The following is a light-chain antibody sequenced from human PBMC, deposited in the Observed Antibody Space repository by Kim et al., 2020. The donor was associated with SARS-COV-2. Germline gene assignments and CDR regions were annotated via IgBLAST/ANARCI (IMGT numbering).Light chain of an antibody. J-gene: IGKJ4*02. Sequence: VSPGERATLACRASPSVSSNLAWYQQKPGQAPRLRIYGASTRATGFPARFSGSGSGTEFTLTITSLQSEDFAVYYCQHYKNWPLTFGGGTKVEIK. CDR1: PSVSSN. CDR3: QHYKNWPLT. V-gene: IGKV3-15*01. CDR2: GAS.